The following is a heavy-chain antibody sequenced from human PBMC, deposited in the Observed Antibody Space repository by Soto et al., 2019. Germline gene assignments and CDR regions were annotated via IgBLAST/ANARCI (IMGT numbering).Heavy chain of an antibody. Sequence: GGSLRLSCAASGFTFSSYAMSWVRQAPGKGLEWVSAISGSGGSTYYADSVKGRFTISRDNSKNTLYLQMNSLRAEDTAVYYCAKDTDSGEWLVYYFDYWGQGTLVTVSS. CDR2: ISGSGGST. CDR1: GFTFSSYA. J-gene: IGHJ4*02. CDR3: AKDTDSGEWLVYYFDY. D-gene: IGHD6-19*01. V-gene: IGHV3-23*01.